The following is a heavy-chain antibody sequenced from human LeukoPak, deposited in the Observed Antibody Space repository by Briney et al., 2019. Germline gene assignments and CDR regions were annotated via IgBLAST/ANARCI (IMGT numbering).Heavy chain of an antibody. D-gene: IGHD2-2*01. CDR3: ARDRGGVVVPAAILDY. V-gene: IGHV3-66*01. CDR2: IYSGGST. Sequence: TGGSLRLSCAASGFTVSSNYMSWVRQAPGKGLEWVSVIYSGGSTYYADSVKGRFTISRDNSKNTLYLQMNSLRAEDTAVYYCARDRGGVVVPAAILDYWGQGTLVTVSS. J-gene: IGHJ4*02. CDR1: GFTVSSNY.